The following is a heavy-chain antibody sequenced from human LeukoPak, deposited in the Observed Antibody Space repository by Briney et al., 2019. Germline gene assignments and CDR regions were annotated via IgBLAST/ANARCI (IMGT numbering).Heavy chain of an antibody. Sequence: SQTLSLTCTVSGGSISSGGYCWSWIRQHPGKGLEWIGYIYYSGSTYYNPSLKSRVTISVDTSKNQFSLKLSSVTAADTAVYYCARDFQQQLGPWGQGTLVTVSS. CDR2: IYYSGST. D-gene: IGHD6-13*01. V-gene: IGHV4-31*03. CDR3: ARDFQQQLGP. J-gene: IGHJ5*02. CDR1: GGSISSGGYC.